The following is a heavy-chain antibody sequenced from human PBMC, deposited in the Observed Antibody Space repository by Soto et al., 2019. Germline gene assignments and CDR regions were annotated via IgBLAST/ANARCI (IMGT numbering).Heavy chain of an antibody. CDR1: GFSFDDYA. Sequence: GGSLRLSCAAPGFSFDDYAMHWVRQAPGKGPEWVSGISWNSGSVDYADSVKGRFTISRDNAKNSLYLQMNSLRAEDTASYYCAKGRGSSGYLFDYWGQGTLVTVSS. V-gene: IGHV3-9*01. D-gene: IGHD3-22*01. CDR2: ISWNSGSV. CDR3: AKGRGSSGYLFDY. J-gene: IGHJ4*02.